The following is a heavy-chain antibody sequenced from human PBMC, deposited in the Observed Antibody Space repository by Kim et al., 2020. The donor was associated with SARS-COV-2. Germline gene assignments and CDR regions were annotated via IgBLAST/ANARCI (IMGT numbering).Heavy chain of an antibody. D-gene: IGHD3-16*01. CDR3: ARDRMGLIERYYFDY. J-gene: IGHJ4*02. CDR1: GFTFSSYW. CDR2: IKQDGSEK. Sequence: GGSLRLSCAASGFTFSSYWMSWVRQAPGKGLEWVANIKQDGSEKYYVDSVKGRFTISRDNAKNSLYLQMNSLRAEDTAVYYCARDRMGLIERYYFDYWGQGTLVTVSS. V-gene: IGHV3-7*03.